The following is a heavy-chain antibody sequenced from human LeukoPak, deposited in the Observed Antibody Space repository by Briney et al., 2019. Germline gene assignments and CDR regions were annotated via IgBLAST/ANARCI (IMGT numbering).Heavy chain of an antibody. V-gene: IGHV3-21*01. D-gene: IGHD5-18*01. CDR1: GFTFSSYT. Sequence: PGGSLRLSCAASGFTFSSYTMNWVRQAPGKGLEWVSSISSSSSYIYYAGSVKGRFTISRDNANNSLYLQMNGLRAEDTAVYYCARGYRGFDMWGQGTMVTVSS. CDR3: ARGYRGFDM. J-gene: IGHJ3*02. CDR2: ISSSSSYI.